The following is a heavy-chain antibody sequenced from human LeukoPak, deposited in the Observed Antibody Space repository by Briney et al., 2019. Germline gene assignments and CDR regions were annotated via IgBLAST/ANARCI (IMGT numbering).Heavy chain of an antibody. CDR2: IFYSGNT. CDR1: GGSISKSPYY. CDR3: ARSGPYCSGGSCYAYAMDV. Sequence: SETLSLTCSVSGGSISKSPYYWPWIRQPPGKGLEWIADIFYSGNTYYNLSLKSRVTISVDTSKNHFSLKLNSVTAADTAVYYCARSGPYCSGGSCYAYAMDVWGQGTTATVSS. J-gene: IGHJ6*02. D-gene: IGHD2-15*01. V-gene: IGHV4-39*02.